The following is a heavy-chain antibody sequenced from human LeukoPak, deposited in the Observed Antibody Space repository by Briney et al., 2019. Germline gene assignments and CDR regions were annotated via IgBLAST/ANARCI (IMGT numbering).Heavy chain of an antibody. CDR1: GYTFTGDY. CDR3: ASSYSSSWAEYFQH. D-gene: IGHD6-13*01. V-gene: IGHV1-2*02. J-gene: IGHJ1*01. CDR2: INPNSGGT. Sequence: ASVKVSCKASGYTFTGDYMHWVRQAPGQGVEWMGWINPNSGGTNYAQKFQGRGTMTRDTSISTAYMELSRLRSDDTAVYYCASSYSSSWAEYFQHWGQGTLVTVSS.